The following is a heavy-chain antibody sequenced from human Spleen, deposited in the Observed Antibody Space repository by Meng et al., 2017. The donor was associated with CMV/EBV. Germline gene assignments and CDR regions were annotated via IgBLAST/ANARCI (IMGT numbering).Heavy chain of an antibody. CDR2: IYYSGST. V-gene: IGHV4-30-4*08. CDR1: GGSISSGDYY. Sequence: GEVQEPGPGLVNPSQTPSLTCPVSGGSISSGDYYWSWIRQPPGKGLEWIGYIYYSGSTYYNPSLKSRVTISVDTSKNQFSLKLSSVTAADTAVYYCARGRGPGYWGQGTLVTVSS. J-gene: IGHJ4*02. CDR3: ARGRGPGY. D-gene: IGHD3-10*01.